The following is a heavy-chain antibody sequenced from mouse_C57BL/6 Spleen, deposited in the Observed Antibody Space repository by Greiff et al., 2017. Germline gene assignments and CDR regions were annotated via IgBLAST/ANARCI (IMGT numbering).Heavy chain of an antibody. J-gene: IGHJ4*01. CDR3: ARQLRLPYYAMGY. CDR2: IYPGSGST. CDR1: GYTFTSYW. V-gene: IGHV1-55*01. D-gene: IGHD3-2*02. Sequence: VQLQQPGAELVKPGASVKMSCKASGYTFTSYWITWVKQRPGQGLEWIGDIYPGSGSTNYNEKFKSKATLTVDTSSSTAYMQLSSLTTEDSAVYYCARQLRLPYYAMGYWGQGTSVTVSS.